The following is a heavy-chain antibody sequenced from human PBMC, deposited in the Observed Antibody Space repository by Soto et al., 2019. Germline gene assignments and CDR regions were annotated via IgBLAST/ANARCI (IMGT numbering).Heavy chain of an antibody. V-gene: IGHV3-48*02. J-gene: IGHJ4*02. Sequence: GESLKISCAASGFTFSSYSMNWVRQAPGKGLEWVSYISSSSSTIYYADSVKGRFTISRDNAKNSLYLQMNSLRDEDTAVYYCARDTRDGDSHFDYWGQGTLVTVSS. CDR1: GFTFSSYS. CDR2: ISSSSSTI. D-gene: IGHD4-17*01. CDR3: ARDTRDGDSHFDY.